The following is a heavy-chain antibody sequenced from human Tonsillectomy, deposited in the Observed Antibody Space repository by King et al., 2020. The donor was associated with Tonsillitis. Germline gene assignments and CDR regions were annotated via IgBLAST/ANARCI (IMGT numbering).Heavy chain of an antibody. CDR1: GFTFSSYS. V-gene: IGHV3-48*01. CDR2: ITSTTNSI. D-gene: IGHD3-3*01. Sequence: VQLVESGGGLVQPGGSLRLSCAASGFTFSSYSMNWVRQAPGKGLEWISYITSTTNSIYYADSVRGRFTISRDNAKNSLYLQMNSLRAEVTAVYFCARGEQYFDFWSGYNYFDAWGQGTLVTVSS. CDR3: ARGEQYFDFWSGYNYFDA. J-gene: IGHJ4*02.